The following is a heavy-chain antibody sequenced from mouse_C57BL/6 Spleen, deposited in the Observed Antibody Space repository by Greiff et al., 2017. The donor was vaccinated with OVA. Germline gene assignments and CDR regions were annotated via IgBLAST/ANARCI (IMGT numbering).Heavy chain of an antibody. Sequence: EVQRVESGGGLVKPGGSLKLSCPASGFTFSDYGMHWVRQAPEKGLEWVAYISSGSSTIYYADTVKGRFTISRDNAKNTLFLQMTSLRSEDTAMYYCATYDGYHYAMDYWGQGTSVTVSS. CDR3: ATYDGYHYAMDY. CDR1: GFTFSDYG. J-gene: IGHJ4*01. CDR2: ISSGSSTI. V-gene: IGHV5-17*01. D-gene: IGHD2-3*01.